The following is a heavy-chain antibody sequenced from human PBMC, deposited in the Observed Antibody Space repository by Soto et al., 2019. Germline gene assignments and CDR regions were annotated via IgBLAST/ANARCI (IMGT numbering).Heavy chain of an antibody. CDR1: GYTFTSYG. CDR3: ARGLESSWYAYYYGMDV. J-gene: IGHJ6*02. Sequence: ASVKVSCKASGYTFTSYGISWVRQAPGQGLEWMGWISAYNGNTNYAQKLQGRVTMTTDTSTSTAYMELRSLRSDDTAVYYCARGLESSWYAYYYGMDVWGQGTTVTVSS. D-gene: IGHD6-13*01. CDR2: ISAYNGNT. V-gene: IGHV1-18*01.